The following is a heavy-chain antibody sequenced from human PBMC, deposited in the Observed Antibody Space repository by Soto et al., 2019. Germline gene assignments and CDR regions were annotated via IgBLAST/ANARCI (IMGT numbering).Heavy chain of an antibody. D-gene: IGHD2-15*01. Sequence: ASVKVSCKASGYSFTIYGITWVRQAPGQGLEWMGWISTYDGNTNYAQNFQGRVSMARDTSTSTAYMELRSLTSDDTAVYYCARDRGRSCIGGTCPFDYWAQGTLVTVS. CDR1: GYSFTIYG. J-gene: IGHJ4*02. V-gene: IGHV1-18*01. CDR2: ISTYDGNT. CDR3: ARDRGRSCIGGTCPFDY.